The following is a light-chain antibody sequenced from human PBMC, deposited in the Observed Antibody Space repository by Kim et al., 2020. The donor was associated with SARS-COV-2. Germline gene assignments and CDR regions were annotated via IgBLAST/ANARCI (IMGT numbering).Light chain of an antibody. J-gene: IGLJ1*01. CDR2: QDS. CDR1: KLGDKY. V-gene: IGLV3-1*01. CDR3: QAWDSSTVYV. Sequence: SYELTQPPSVSVSPGQTASITCSGDKLGDKYTCWYQQKPGQCPVLVIYQDSKRPSGIPERFSGSNSGNTATLTISGAQAMDEADYYCQAWDSSTVYVFGTGTKVTVL.